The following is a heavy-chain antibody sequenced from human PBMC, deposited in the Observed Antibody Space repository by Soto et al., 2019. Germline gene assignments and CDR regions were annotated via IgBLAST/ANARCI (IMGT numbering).Heavy chain of an antibody. Sequence: GGSLRLSCAASGFTFSSYAMSWVRQAPGKGLEWVSAISGSGGSTYYADSVKGRFTISRDNSKNTLYLQMNSLRAEDTAVYYCAKDRYCSGGSCHSDYWGQGTLVTVSS. CDR3: AKDRYCSGGSCHSDY. V-gene: IGHV3-23*01. J-gene: IGHJ4*02. D-gene: IGHD2-15*01. CDR2: ISGSGGST. CDR1: GFTFSSYA.